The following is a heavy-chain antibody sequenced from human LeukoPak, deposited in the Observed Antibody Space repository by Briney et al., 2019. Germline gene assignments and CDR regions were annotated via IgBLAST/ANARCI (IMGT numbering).Heavy chain of an antibody. CDR2: ISGSGGST. Sequence: PGRSLRLSCTASGFTFSSYAMSWVRQAPGKGLEWVSAISGSGGSTYYADSVKGRFTISRDNSKNTLYLQMNSLRAEDTAVYYCAKDLGYYYDSSGYYHWDYWGQGTLVTVSS. CDR1: GFTFSSYA. D-gene: IGHD3-22*01. J-gene: IGHJ4*02. CDR3: AKDLGYYYDSSGYYHWDY. V-gene: IGHV3-23*01.